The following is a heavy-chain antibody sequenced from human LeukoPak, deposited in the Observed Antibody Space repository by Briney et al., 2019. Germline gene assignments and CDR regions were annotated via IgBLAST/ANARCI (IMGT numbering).Heavy chain of an antibody. V-gene: IGHV4-39*01. Sequence: PSETLSLTCTISAASIRSSSHHWGWIRHPPGKGLEWIGSIYYGHTIYYNPSLNSRVTISVVTSKDQFTLQLNSVTAADTAVYYCVRHDGRGGATMGAFDSWGQGSLVIVSS. D-gene: IGHD5-12*01. CDR1: AASIRSSSHH. J-gene: IGHJ5*01. CDR3: VRHDGRGGATMGAFDS. CDR2: IYYGHTI.